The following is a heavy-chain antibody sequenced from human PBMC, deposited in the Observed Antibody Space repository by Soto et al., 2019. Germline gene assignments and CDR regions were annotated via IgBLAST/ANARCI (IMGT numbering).Heavy chain of an antibody. J-gene: IGHJ5*02. CDR2: ISTYNGNT. CDR3: ARIVGADRRWFDP. V-gene: IGHV1-18*01. Sequence: ASVKVSCKASGYTFTSYGISWVRQAPGQGLEWMAWISTYNGNTNHAQNFQGRVTMTTDTSTSTVYMELRSLRSDDTAVYYCARIVGADRRWFDPWGQGTLVTVSS. CDR1: GYTFTSYG. D-gene: IGHD1-26*01.